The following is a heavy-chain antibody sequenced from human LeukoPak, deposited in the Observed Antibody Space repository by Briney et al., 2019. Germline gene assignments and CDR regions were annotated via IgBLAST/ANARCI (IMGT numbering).Heavy chain of an antibody. V-gene: IGHV3-43D*03. J-gene: IGHJ4*02. CDR2: VDWNGDSA. CDR3: AKDSYYYGSGNYGFVDY. CDR1: GFTFNHYA. Sequence: GSLGLSCAASGFTFNHYAMQWIRLAPGKGLEWVSLVDWNGDSAYYADSMKGRFTISRDNSKNSLYLQMNSLRLEDTAFHYCAKDSYYYGSGNYGFVDYWGQGTLVTVSS. D-gene: IGHD3-10*01.